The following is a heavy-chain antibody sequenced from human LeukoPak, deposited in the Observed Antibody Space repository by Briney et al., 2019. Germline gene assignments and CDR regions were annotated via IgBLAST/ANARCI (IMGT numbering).Heavy chain of an antibody. V-gene: IGHV3-23*01. CDR3: AKRGVVIRVFLVGFHKEAYYFDS. Sequence: GGPLRLSCAVSGIILSNYGMSWVRQAPGKGLEWVAGRSGSGGGTNYADSVQGRFTISRDNPKNTLYLQMNSLRAEDTAVYFCAKRGVVIRVFLVGFHKEAYYFDSWGQGALVTVSS. D-gene: IGHD3-10*01. CDR1: GIILSNYG. J-gene: IGHJ4*02. CDR2: RSGSGGGT.